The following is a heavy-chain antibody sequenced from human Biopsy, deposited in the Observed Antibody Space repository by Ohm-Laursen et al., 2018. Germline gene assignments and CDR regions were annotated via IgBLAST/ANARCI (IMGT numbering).Heavy chain of an antibody. CDR1: GASIRDYY. V-gene: IGHV4-4*07. J-gene: IGHJ4*02. D-gene: IGHD3-22*01. Sequence: TLSLTCAVSGASIRDYYCVWIRQPAGKGLGWVWLIFSSGSTTYNPSLRSRVTMSVDTSKNQFTLNLSSVAAADTAMYYCAKGYTDYSDSSGFSYYFRYWGQGTLVTVSS. CDR3: AKGYTDYSDSSGFSYYFRY. CDR2: IFSSGST.